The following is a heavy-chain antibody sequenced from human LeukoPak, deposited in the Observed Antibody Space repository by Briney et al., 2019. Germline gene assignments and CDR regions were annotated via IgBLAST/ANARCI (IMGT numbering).Heavy chain of an antibody. CDR3: ARSYDSSGYYYLY. D-gene: IGHD3-22*01. CDR1: GYSFTSYW. J-gene: IGHJ4*02. V-gene: IGHV5-51*01. CDR2: IYPGDSDT. Sequence: GESLKISCKGSGYSFTSYWIGWVRQMPGKGPEWMGIIYPGDSDTRYSPSFQGQVTISADKSISTAYLQWSSLKASDTAMYYCARSYDSSGYYYLYWGQGTLVTVSS.